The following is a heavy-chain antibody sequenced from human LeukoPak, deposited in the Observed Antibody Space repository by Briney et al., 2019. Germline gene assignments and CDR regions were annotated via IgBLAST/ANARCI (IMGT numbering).Heavy chain of an antibody. Sequence: GRSLRLSCVASGFTFSSYAMNWVRQAPGKGLEWVAHISYDGSNFDGSNKYYADSVKGRFTISRDSSKNTLYLQMNSLRAEDTAVYCCARDLVPSSGWRGGYWGQGTLVTVSS. J-gene: IGHJ4*02. CDR1: GFTFSSYA. V-gene: IGHV3-30-3*01. CDR3: ARDLVPSSGWRGGY. CDR2: ISYDGSNFDGSNK. D-gene: IGHD6-19*01.